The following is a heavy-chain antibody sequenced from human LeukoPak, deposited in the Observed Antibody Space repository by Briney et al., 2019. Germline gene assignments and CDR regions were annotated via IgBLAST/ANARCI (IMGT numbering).Heavy chain of an antibody. CDR2: VSTDGDT. J-gene: IGHJ4*02. Sequence: GGALRLSCAASGFTFSRYAMSWVRQAPGKGLEWVSSVSTDGDTYYTDSVKGRFTISRDVSRNTLFLQMISLRAEDAALYYCARSRSGSVAGTSDYWGQGTLVIVSS. V-gene: IGHV3-23*01. D-gene: IGHD6-19*01. CDR3: ARSRSGSVAGTSDY. CDR1: GFTFSRYA.